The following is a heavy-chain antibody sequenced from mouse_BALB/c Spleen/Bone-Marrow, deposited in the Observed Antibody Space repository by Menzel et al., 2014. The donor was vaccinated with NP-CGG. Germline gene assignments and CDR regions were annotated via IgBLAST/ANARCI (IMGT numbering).Heavy chain of an antibody. CDR2: ISSGSSTI. CDR3: ARGGNWDDFDY. Sequence: EVMLVESGGGLVQPGGSRKLSCAASGFTFSSFGMHWVRQAPEKGLEWVAYISSGSSTIYYADTVKGRFTISRDNPKNTLFLQTTSLRSGDTAMYYCARGGNWDDFDYWGQGTTLTVSS. V-gene: IGHV5-17*02. CDR1: GFTFSSFG. J-gene: IGHJ2*01. D-gene: IGHD4-1*01.